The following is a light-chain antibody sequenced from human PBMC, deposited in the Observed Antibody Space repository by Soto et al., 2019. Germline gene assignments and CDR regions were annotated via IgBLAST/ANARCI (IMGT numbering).Light chain of an antibody. V-gene: IGKV1-39*01. Sequence: DIQMTQSPSSLSASVGDRVTITCRASQSISSYFNWYQQKPGKAPKLLIYAASSLQSGVPSRFSGSGSGTDFTLNISSLQPEDFATYYCQQSYSTPYTFGQGTKLEIK. J-gene: IGKJ2*01. CDR1: QSISSY. CDR2: AAS. CDR3: QQSYSTPYT.